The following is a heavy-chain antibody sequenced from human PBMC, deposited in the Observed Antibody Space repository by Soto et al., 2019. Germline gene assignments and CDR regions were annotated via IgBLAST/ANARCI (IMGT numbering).Heavy chain of an antibody. CDR2: INHSGST. CDR3: ARLGGYVSVGYYYLWYS. CDR1: DGSMNSDSSY. Sequence: ASETLSLTCRVSDGSMNSDSSYWGWIRQPPGKGLEWIGVINHSGSTYHNLSLKGRVTMSVDASRNQFSLKLTSMTAADTAVYYCARLGGYVSVGYYYLWYSWGQGTLVTVSS. D-gene: IGHD3-22*01. J-gene: IGHJ4*02. V-gene: IGHV4-39*01.